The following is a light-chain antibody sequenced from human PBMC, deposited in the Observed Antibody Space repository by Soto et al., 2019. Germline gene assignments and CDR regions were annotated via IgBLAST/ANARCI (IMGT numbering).Light chain of an antibody. CDR3: SSYAGSSNV. CDR2: ANS. J-gene: IGLJ1*01. Sequence: QSVLTQPPSVSGAPGQRVTISCAGSSSSIGAGYDVHWYQQLPGAAPKLLIYANSNRPSGVPDRFSGSKSGTSASLAITGLQAEDEADYYCSSYAGSSNVFGTGTKVTVL. V-gene: IGLV1-40*01. CDR1: SSSIGAGYD.